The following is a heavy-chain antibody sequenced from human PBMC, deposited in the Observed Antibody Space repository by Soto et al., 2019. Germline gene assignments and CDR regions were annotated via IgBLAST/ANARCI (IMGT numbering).Heavy chain of an antibody. CDR2: ISGSGGST. J-gene: IGHJ4*02. D-gene: IGHD6-19*01. V-gene: IGHV3-23*01. CDR1: GLTVSSNY. Sequence: LRLSCAASGLTVSSNYMGWVRQAPGKGLEWVSAISGSGGSTYYADSVKGRFTISRDNSKNTLYLQMNSLRAEDTAVYYCARQYSSAVVDWGEGTLVTVSS. CDR3: ARQYSSAVVD.